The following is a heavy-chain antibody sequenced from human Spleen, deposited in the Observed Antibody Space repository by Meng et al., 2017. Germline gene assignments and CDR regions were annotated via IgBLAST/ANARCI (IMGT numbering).Heavy chain of an antibody. CDR2: IIPIFGTA. D-gene: IGHD6-19*01. CDR1: GGTFSSYA. CDR3: ARGSTSAGYSSGWYHFDY. J-gene: IGHJ4*02. V-gene: IGHV1-69*01. Sequence: QVQVVQSGAEVEKPGSSVKVSCKASGGTFSSYAISWVRQAPGQGLEWMGGIIPIFGTANYAQKFQGRVTITADESTSTAYMELSSLRSEDTAVYYCARGSTSAGYSSGWYHFDYWGQGTLVTVSS.